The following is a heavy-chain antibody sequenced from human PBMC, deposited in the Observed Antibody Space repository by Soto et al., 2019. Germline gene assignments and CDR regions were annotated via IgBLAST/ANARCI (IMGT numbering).Heavy chain of an antibody. CDR2: IYYSGST. J-gene: IGHJ6*02. Sequence: SETLSLTCTVSGGSISSYYWSWIRQPPGKGLEWIGYIYYSGSTNYNPSLKSRVTISVDTSKNQFSLKLSSVTAADTAVYYCARLKYYYGSGSPGHYYYGMDVWGQGTTVT. CDR1: GGSISSYY. CDR3: ARLKYYYGSGSPGHYYYGMDV. D-gene: IGHD3-10*01. V-gene: IGHV4-59*08.